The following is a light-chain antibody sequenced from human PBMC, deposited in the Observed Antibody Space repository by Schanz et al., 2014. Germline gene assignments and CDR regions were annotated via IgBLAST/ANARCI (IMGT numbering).Light chain of an antibody. CDR1: QSVSSS. CDR2: GAS. Sequence: EIVLTQSPGTLSFSPGERATLSCRASQSVSSSYLAWYQQKPGQAPRLLIYGASTRATGIAARFSGTGSGTEFTLTISSLQSEDFAVYYCQQYNNWPPSTFGQGTNLEIK. J-gene: IGKJ2*02. CDR3: QQYNNWPPST. V-gene: IGKV3-15*01.